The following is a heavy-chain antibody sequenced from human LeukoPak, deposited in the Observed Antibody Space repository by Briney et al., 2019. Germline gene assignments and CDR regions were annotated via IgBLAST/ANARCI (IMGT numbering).Heavy chain of an antibody. Sequence: GGSLRLSCAASGFTFSNFAMSWVRQAPGKGLEWVSVISGSGSRTYYADSVKGRFTISRDNSRNTIYLQMTSLRAEDTAVYYCASRGHVGSGTYSPYDYWGQGTLVSVSS. D-gene: IGHD3-10*01. V-gene: IGHV3-23*01. J-gene: IGHJ4*02. CDR2: ISGSGSRT. CDR3: ASRGHVGSGTYSPYDY. CDR1: GFTFSNFA.